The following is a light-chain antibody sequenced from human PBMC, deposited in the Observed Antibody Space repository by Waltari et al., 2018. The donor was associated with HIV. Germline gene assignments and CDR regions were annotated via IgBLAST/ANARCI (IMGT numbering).Light chain of an antibody. CDR1: QSVLYSSNNKNY. CDR3: QQYYSTPYT. Sequence: DIVMTQSPDSLAVSLGERATINCKSSQSVLYSSNNKNYLTWYQQKPGQPPKLLIYWASTRESGVPDRFSGSGSGTHFALTITNVQAEDVAVYYCQQYYSTPYTFGQGTKLEIK. V-gene: IGKV4-1*01. J-gene: IGKJ2*01. CDR2: WAS.